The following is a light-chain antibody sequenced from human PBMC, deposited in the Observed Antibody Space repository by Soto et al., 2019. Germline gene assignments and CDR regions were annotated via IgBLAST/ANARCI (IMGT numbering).Light chain of an antibody. V-gene: IGKV1-5*03. J-gene: IGKJ1*01. CDR3: QQYKSYPWT. CDR1: QSISSW. Sequence: DIQMTQSPSTLSASVGDRVTITCRASQSISSWLAWYQQKPGKAPNLLIYKASSLESGVPSRFSGSGSGTEFTLTISSLQPDDSATYYCQQYKSYPWTFGQGTQVEIK. CDR2: KAS.